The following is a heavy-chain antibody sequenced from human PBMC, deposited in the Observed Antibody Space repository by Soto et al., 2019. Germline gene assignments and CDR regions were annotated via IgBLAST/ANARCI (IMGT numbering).Heavy chain of an antibody. CDR2: ISAYNGNT. D-gene: IGHD3-3*01. Sequence: ASVKVSCKAPGYTFTSYGISWVRQAPGQGLEWMGWISAYNGNTNYAQKLQGRVTMTTDTSTSTAYMELRSLRSDDTAVYYCARAAFRDSVGVLRFLEWLNWFDPWGQGTLVTVSS. CDR1: GYTFTSYG. J-gene: IGHJ5*02. CDR3: ARAAFRDSVGVLRFLEWLNWFDP. V-gene: IGHV1-18*01.